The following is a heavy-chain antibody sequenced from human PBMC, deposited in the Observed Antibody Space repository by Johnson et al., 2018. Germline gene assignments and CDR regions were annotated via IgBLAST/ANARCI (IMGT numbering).Heavy chain of an antibody. D-gene: IGHD3-3*01. Sequence: VQLVESGAEVKKPGESLKISCKGSGYSFTSYWIGWVRQMPGKGLEWMGIIYPGDSDTRYSPSFQGQVTISATKSIRTAYLQWSSLKASDTAMYYCARRDYDFWIGYPDAFDIWGQGTMVTVSS. V-gene: IGHV5-51*03. CDR1: GYSFTSYW. J-gene: IGHJ3*02. CDR3: ARRDYDFWIGYPDAFDI. CDR2: IYPGDSDT.